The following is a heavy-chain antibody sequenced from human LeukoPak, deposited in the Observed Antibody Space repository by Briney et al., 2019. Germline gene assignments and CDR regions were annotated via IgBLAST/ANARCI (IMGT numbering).Heavy chain of an antibody. Sequence: GGSLRLSCAASGFTFSSDGMHWVRQAPGKGLEWVAVISYDGSNKYYADSVKGRFTISRENSKNTPYLQMNSLRAEDTAVYYCAKGRPSVGGYDPLGWFDPWGQGTLVTVSS. CDR2: ISYDGSNK. J-gene: IGHJ5*02. CDR1: GFTFSSDG. CDR3: AKGRPSVGGYDPLGWFDP. V-gene: IGHV3-30*18. D-gene: IGHD5-12*01.